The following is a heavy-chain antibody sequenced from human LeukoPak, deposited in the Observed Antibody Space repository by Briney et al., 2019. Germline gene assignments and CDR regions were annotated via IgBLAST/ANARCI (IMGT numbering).Heavy chain of an antibody. V-gene: IGHV3-23*01. CDR3: VKDTGRLGVREAFDS. CDR2: ISGSGGST. J-gene: IGHJ3*02. Sequence: SGGSLRLSCAASGFTFSSYAMSWVRQAPGKGLEWVSAISGSGGSTYYADSVKGRFTISRDNSISTLFLQTNSLRAEDTAVYYCVKDTGRLGVREAFDSWGQGIMVTVSS. D-gene: IGHD7-27*01. CDR1: GFTFSSYA.